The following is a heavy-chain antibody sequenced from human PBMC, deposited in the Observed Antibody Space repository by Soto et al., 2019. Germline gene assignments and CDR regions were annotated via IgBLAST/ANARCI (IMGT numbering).Heavy chain of an antibody. V-gene: IGHV3-23*01. CDR2: ISSSGGST. Sequence: GGSLRLSCAASGFTFSIYAMSWVRQPPGKGLEWVSAISSSGGSTYYADSVKGRFTISRDNSENTLHLQMNSLRAEDTAVYYCAKEPPAADTEGSWYFDLWGRGTLVTVSS. D-gene: IGHD6-13*01. CDR3: AKEPPAADTEGSWYFDL. CDR1: GFTFSIYA. J-gene: IGHJ2*01.